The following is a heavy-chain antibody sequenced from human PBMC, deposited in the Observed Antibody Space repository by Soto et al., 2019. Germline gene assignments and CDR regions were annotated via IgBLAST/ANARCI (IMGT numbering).Heavy chain of an antibody. CDR2: IKQDGGTQ. CDR1: GFTFSSYG. CDR3: ARDGVGATTFYYYGMDV. J-gene: IGHJ6*02. Sequence: GGSLRLSCAASGFTFSSYGMHWVRQAPGKGLEWVANIKQDGGTQYYVDSVKGRFTISRDNAKNSLYLQMNSLRAEDTAVYYCARDGVGATTFYYYGMDVWGQGTTVTVSS. D-gene: IGHD1-26*01. V-gene: IGHV3-7*01.